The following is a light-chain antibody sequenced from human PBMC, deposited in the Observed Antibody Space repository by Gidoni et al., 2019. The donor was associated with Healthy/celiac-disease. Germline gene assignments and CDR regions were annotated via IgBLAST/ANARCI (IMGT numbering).Light chain of an antibody. CDR1: QSVSSN. CDR2: GAS. V-gene: IGKV3-15*01. Sequence: EIVMTQSPATLSVSPGERATLSCRASQSVSSNLAWYQQKPGQAPRLLIYGASTRATGIPARFSGSGSGTEFTLTISSLQSEDFAVYYCQQYNNWPPRGTFXHXTKVEIK. CDR3: QQYNNWPPRGT. J-gene: IGKJ1*01.